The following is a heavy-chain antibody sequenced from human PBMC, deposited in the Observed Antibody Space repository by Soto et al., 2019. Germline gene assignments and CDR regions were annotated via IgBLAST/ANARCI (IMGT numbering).Heavy chain of an antibody. CDR2: IYHSGST. V-gene: IGHV4-4*02. CDR3: ARSCGGSCYYKYTFDY. Sequence: PSETLSLTCAVSSGSISSSNWWSWVRQPPGKGLEWIGEIYHSGSTNYNPSLKSRVTISVDKSKNQFSLKLSSVTAADTAVYYCARSCGGSCYYKYTFDYWGQGTLVTVSS. D-gene: IGHD2-15*01. CDR1: SGSISSSNW. J-gene: IGHJ4*02.